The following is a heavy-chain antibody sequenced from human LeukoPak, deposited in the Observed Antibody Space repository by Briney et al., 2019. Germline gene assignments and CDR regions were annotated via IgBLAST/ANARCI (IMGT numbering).Heavy chain of an antibody. CDR2: ISGSGGNT. CDR3: AKDTQIAPRPTYFHY. D-gene: IGHD6-6*01. CDR1: GFTFSSYG. Sequence: GGSLRLYCVASGFTFSSYGMSWVRQAAGKGLEWVSGISGSGGNTYYADSVRGRFTISRDNSKSTLYLQMKSLRAEDTAVYYCAKDTQIAPRPTYFHYWGQGTLVTVSS. V-gene: IGHV3-23*01. J-gene: IGHJ4*02.